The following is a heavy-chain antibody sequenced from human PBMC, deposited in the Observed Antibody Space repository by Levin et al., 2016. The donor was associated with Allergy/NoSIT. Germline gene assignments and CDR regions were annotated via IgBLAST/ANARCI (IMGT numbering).Heavy chain of an antibody. V-gene: IGHV4-39*01. CDR2: IHYSGAT. CDR3: ARQADYADYALDS. CDR1: GGPISSSSTLF. D-gene: IGHD4-17*01. Sequence: SETLSLTCIVSGGPISSSSTLFWGWIRQAPGKGLEWIGSIHYSGATYYNPSLQSRATMSVDTSKNQFSLRLSSVTAADTAVYYCARQADYADYALDSWGQGVLVTVSS. J-gene: IGHJ4*02.